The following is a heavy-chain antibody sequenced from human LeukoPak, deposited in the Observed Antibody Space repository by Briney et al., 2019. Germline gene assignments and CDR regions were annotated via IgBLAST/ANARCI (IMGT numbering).Heavy chain of an antibody. CDR1: GGSISSYY. D-gene: IGHD3-10*01. V-gene: IGHV4-59*12. CDR3: ARGHYYGSGKGYYYYMDV. CDR2: IYYSGST. Sequence: SETLSLTCTVSGGSISSYYWSWIRQPPGKGLEWIGYIYYSGSTNYNPSLKSRVTMSVDTSKNQFSLKLSSVTAADTAVYYCARGHYYGSGKGYYYYMDVWGKGTTVTISS. J-gene: IGHJ6*03.